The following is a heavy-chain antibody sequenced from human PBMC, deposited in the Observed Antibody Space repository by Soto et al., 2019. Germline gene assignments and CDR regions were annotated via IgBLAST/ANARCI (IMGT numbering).Heavy chain of an antibody. V-gene: IGHV1-18*04. J-gene: IGHJ6*02. CDR2: ISGYNGNT. D-gene: IGHD3-10*01. CDR3: ARAGKYYYGSGSPYYYGMDV. Sequence: QVQLVQSGAEVKKPGASVQVSCKASGYTFTSYGVSWVRQAPGQGLEWMGWISGYNGNTNYAQKLQGRVTMTTDTSTSTAYMELRSLRSDDTAVYYCARAGKYYYGSGSPYYYGMDVWGQGITVSVSS. CDR1: GYTFTSYG.